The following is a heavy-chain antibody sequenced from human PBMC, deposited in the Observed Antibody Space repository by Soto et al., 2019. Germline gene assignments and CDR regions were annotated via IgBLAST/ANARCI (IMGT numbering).Heavy chain of an antibody. D-gene: IGHD4-17*01. CDR1: SGPDRSHN. CDR3: VRQGIDYLHGLVDV. V-gene: IGHV4-59*08. Sequence: QVQLQQSGPRLVKPSGTLSLTCTVSSGPDRSHNWGWIRQPPGRGLEWIGYVYYTGDTAYNPSLRSRVSISADTSTNDISLTLSSVTAADTAVYYCVRQGIDYLHGLVDVWGQGTTVSVSS. CDR2: VYYTGDT. J-gene: IGHJ6*02.